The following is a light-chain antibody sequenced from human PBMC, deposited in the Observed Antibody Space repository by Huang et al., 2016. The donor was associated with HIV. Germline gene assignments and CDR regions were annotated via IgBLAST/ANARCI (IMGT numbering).Light chain of an antibody. Sequence: EIVLTQSPATLSLSPGERATLSCRASQSVSSYLAWYQQQPGQAPRLLSYDASNRATGIPARFSGSGSGTDFTLTISSLEPEDFAVYYCQQRSNWPRMYTFGQGTKLEIK. CDR2: DAS. J-gene: IGKJ2*01. CDR1: QSVSSY. V-gene: IGKV3-11*01. CDR3: QQRSNWPRMYT.